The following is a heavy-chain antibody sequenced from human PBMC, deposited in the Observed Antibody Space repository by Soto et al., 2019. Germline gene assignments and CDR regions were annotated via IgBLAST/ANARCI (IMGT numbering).Heavy chain of an antibody. CDR3: ARDAYLGSGSYAY. CDR2: IWYDGSNK. D-gene: IGHD3-10*01. CDR1: GFTFSSYV. V-gene: IGHV3-33*01. J-gene: IGHJ4*02. Sequence: GGSLRLSCAASGFTFSSYVMHWARQAPGKGLEWVALIWYDGSNKNYADSVKGRFTISRDDSKNTLYLQMNSLRAEDTAVYYCARDAYLGSGSYAYWGQGTLVTVSS.